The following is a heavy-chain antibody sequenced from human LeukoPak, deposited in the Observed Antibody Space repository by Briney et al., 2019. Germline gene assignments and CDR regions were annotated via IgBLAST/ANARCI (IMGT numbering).Heavy chain of an antibody. J-gene: IGHJ4*02. V-gene: IGHV4-30-4*07. D-gene: IGHD2-8*01. CDR3: ARALGYCTNGVCYTPIDY. CDR2: IYYTDS. Sequence: SQTLSLTCAVSGGSISSGDYSWSWIRQPPGKGLEWIGYIYYTDSYYNPSLKSRVTISVDTSKNQFSLKLSSVTAADTAVYYCARALGYCTNGVCYTPIDYWGQGTLVTVSS. CDR1: GGSISSGDYS.